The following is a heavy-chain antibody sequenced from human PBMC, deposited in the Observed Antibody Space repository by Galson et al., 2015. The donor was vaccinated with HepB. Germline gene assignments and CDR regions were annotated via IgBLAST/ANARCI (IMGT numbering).Heavy chain of an antibody. CDR3: ARGTTH. CDR1: GDSFSSHY. D-gene: IGHD1-1*01. J-gene: IGHJ4*02. V-gene: IGHV4-4*08. CDR2: IYNSGIT. Sequence: TLSLTCTVSGDSFSSHYWSWIRQPPGKGLEWIGCIYNSGITNYNPSLKSRVAMSLDMFKTQFSLKLSSVTAADTAVYYCARGTTHWGQGTLVTVSS.